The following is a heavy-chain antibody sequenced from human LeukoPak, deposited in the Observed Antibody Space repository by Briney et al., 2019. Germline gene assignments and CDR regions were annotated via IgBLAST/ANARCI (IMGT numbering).Heavy chain of an antibody. Sequence: PSETLSLTCTVSGGSVRRGNYYWTWIRQPAGSGLEWIGRIYTSGTTDYNPSLRTRVTISVDASRNQFSLKLSSVTAADTAVYYCARDERLGELSPIEYWGQGTLVAVSS. D-gene: IGHD3-16*02. CDR1: GGSVRRGNYY. V-gene: IGHV4-61*02. J-gene: IGHJ4*02. CDR2: IYTSGTT. CDR3: ARDERLGELSPIEY.